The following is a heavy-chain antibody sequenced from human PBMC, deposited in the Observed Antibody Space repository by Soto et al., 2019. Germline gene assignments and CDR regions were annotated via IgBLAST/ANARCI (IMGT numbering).Heavy chain of an antibody. Sequence: PSVKVSCKASGYTFTSYDINWVRQATGQGLEWMGWMNPNSGNTGYAQKFQGRVTMTRNTSISTAYMELSSLRSEDTAVYYCARGLGKRNYCTNGVCYKFWGQGTLVTVSS. CDR2: MNPNSGNT. CDR3: ARGLGKRNYCTNGVCYKF. V-gene: IGHV1-8*01. CDR1: GYTFTSYD. J-gene: IGHJ4*02. D-gene: IGHD2-8*01.